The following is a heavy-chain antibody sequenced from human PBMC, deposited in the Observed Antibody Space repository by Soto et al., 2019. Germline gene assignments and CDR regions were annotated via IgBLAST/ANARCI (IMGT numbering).Heavy chain of an antibody. J-gene: IGHJ5*02. CDR1: GYTFTSYD. V-gene: IGHV1-8*01. CDR3: ARGCGIVRGATNWFDP. Sequence: QVQLVQSGAEVKKPGASVKVSCKASGYTFTSYDINWVRQATGQGLEWMGWMNPNSGNTGYAQKFQGRVTMTRNTSISTAYMELSSLRSEDTAVYYCARGCGIVRGATNWFDPWGQGTLVTVSS. D-gene: IGHD3-10*01. CDR2: MNPNSGNT.